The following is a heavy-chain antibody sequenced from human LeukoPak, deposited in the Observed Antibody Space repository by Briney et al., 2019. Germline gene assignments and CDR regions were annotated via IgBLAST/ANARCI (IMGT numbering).Heavy chain of an antibody. J-gene: IGHJ4*02. D-gene: IGHD7-27*01. Sequence: GGSLRLSCAASGFTFSDHYMSWIRQAPGKGLEWVSYISHTGSTIQYADSVRGRFTLSRDNARSSLYLQMNSLRAEDTAVYYCARGHWGLDSWGQGTLVSVS. CDR2: ISHTGSTI. CDR1: GFTFSDHY. CDR3: ARGHWGLDS. V-gene: IGHV3-11*04.